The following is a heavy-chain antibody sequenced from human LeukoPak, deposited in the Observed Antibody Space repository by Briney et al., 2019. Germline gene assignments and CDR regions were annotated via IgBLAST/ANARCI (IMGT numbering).Heavy chain of an antibody. J-gene: IGHJ3*02. CDR3: AKEKYGTDVGEDAFDI. CDR2: ISGSGGST. Sequence: GGSLRLSCAASGFTFSSYAMSWVLQAPGKGLEWVSAISGSGGSTYYADSVKGRFTISRDNSKNTLYLQMNSLRAEDTAVYYCAKEKYGTDVGEDAFDIWGQGTMVTASS. V-gene: IGHV3-23*01. D-gene: IGHD4-17*01. CDR1: GFTFSSYA.